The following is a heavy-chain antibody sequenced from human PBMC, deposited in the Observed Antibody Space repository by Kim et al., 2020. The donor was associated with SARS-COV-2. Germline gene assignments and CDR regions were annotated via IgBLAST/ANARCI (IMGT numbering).Heavy chain of an antibody. Sequence: SIGEADSVKGRFTISRDNAKNSVYLQMNSLRAEDTALYYCAKDEGGVDYWGQGTLVTVSS. J-gene: IGHJ4*02. CDR2: SI. V-gene: IGHV3-9*01. D-gene: IGHD3-16*01. CDR3: AKDEGGVDY.